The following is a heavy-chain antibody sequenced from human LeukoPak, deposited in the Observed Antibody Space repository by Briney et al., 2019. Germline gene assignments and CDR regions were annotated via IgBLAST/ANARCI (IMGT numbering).Heavy chain of an antibody. J-gene: IGHJ4*02. Sequence: SETLSLTCTVSGGSISSYYWSWIRQPPGKGLEWIGYIYYSGSTNYNPSLKSRVTISVDTSKNQFSLKLSSVTAEDTAVYYCARIGYSSSSFDFWGQGTLVTVSS. CDR2: IYYSGST. D-gene: IGHD6-6*01. CDR3: ARIGYSSSSFDF. V-gene: IGHV4-59*12. CDR1: GGSISSYY.